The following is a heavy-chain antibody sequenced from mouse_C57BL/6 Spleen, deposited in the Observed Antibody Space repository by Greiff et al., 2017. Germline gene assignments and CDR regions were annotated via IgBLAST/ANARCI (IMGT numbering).Heavy chain of an antibody. CDR1: GYTFTSYW. V-gene: IGHV1-72*01. J-gene: IGHJ2*01. CDR3: ARSDRSNFDY. D-gene: IGHD2-14*01. CDR2: IDPNSGGT. Sequence: VQLQQPGAELVKPGASVKLSCKASGYTFTSYWMHWVKQRPGRGLEWIGRIDPNSGGTKYNEKFKSKATLTVDKPSSTAYVQLSSLTSEDSAVYYCARSDRSNFDYWGQGTTRTVSS.